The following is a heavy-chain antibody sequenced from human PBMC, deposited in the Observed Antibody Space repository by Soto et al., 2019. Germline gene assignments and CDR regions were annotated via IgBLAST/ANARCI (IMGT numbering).Heavy chain of an antibody. Sequence: PSETLSLTCAVYGGSFSGYYWSWIRQPPGKGLEWIGEINHSGSTDYNPSLKSRVTISVDTSKNQFSLKLSSVTAADTAVYYCARGLAYSSSFDPWGQGTLVTVSS. J-gene: IGHJ5*02. CDR1: GGSFSGYY. CDR2: INHSGST. V-gene: IGHV4-34*01. D-gene: IGHD6-6*01. CDR3: ARGLAYSSSFDP.